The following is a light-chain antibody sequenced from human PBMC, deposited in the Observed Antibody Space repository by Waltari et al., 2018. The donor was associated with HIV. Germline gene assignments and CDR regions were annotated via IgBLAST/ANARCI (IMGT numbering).Light chain of an antibody. V-gene: IGLV2-14*01. CDR2: EVS. J-gene: IGLJ2*01. CDR3: SSYTSSSTLV. CDR1: SRDAGGYNY. Sequence: QSALTQPASVPGSPGQSITISCTGTSRDAGGYNYVSWYQQHPGKAPKLMIYEVSNRPSGVSNRFSGSKSGKTASLTISGLQAEDEADYYCSSYTSSSTLVFGGGTKLTVL.